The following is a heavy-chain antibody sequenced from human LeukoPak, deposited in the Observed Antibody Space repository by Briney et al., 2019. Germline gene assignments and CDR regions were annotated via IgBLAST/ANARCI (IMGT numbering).Heavy chain of an antibody. CDR3: ARRRFSHDY. Sequence: SETLSFTCTVSGGSISSYYWSWIRQPPGKGLEWIGYIYYSGSTNYNPSLKSRVTISVDTSKNQFSLKLSSVTAADTAVYYCARRRFSHDYWGQGTLVTVSS. J-gene: IGHJ4*02. CDR1: GGSISSYY. CDR2: IYYSGST. V-gene: IGHV4-59*08. D-gene: IGHD3-3*01.